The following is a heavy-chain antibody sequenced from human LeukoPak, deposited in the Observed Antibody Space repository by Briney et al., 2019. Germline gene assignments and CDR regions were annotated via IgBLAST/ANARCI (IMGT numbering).Heavy chain of an antibody. Sequence: QPGGSLRLSCAASGFTFSSYAMSWVRQAPGKGLEWISYIGIDSGNTNYADSVKGRFTISGDKAKNSLYLQMNGLRVEDTAVYYCARDYKYAFDNWGQGTLVTVSS. D-gene: IGHD5-24*01. J-gene: IGHJ4*02. CDR2: IGIDSGNT. CDR3: ARDYKYAFDN. CDR1: GFTFSSYA. V-gene: IGHV3-48*01.